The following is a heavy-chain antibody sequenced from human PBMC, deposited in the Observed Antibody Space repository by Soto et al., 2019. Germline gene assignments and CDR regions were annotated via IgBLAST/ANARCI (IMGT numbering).Heavy chain of an antibody. Sequence: QVQLVESGGGVVQPGRSLRLSCAASGFTFSSYAMHWVRQAPGKGLEWVAVISYDGSNKYYADSVKGRFTISRDNSKNTLYLQMNSLRAEDTAVYYCARHRTHCGGDCYQSGFDYWGQGTLVTVSS. CDR2: ISYDGSNK. D-gene: IGHD2-21*02. J-gene: IGHJ4*02. V-gene: IGHV3-30-3*01. CDR3: ARHRTHCGGDCYQSGFDY. CDR1: GFTFSSYA.